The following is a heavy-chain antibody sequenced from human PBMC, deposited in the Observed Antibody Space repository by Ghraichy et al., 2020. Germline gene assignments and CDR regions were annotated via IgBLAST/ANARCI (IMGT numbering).Heavy chain of an antibody. V-gene: IGHV4-34*01. CDR3: ARGGVRWLHYFDY. CDR1: GGSFSGYY. J-gene: IGHJ4*02. Sequence: TLSLTCAVYGGSFSGYYWSWIRQPPGKGLEWIGEINHSGSTNYNPSLKSRVTISVDTSKNQFSLKLSSVTAADTAVYYCARGGVRWLHYFDYWDQGTLVTVSS. CDR2: INHSGST. D-gene: IGHD5-24*01.